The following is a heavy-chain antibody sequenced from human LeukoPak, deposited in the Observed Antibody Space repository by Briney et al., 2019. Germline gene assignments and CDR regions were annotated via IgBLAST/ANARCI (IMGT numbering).Heavy chain of an antibody. CDR2: ISSGSSYI. J-gene: IGHJ4*02. CDR3: ARDRRAYCSGGTCYFIFDY. Sequence: GGSLRLSCAASGFTVSSNYMSWVRQAPGKGLEWVSSISSGSSYIYYADSVKGRFTISRDNAKNSLYLQMNSLRAEDTAVYYCARDRRAYCSGGTCYFIFDYWGQGTLVTVSS. V-gene: IGHV3-21*01. D-gene: IGHD2-15*01. CDR1: GFTVSSNY.